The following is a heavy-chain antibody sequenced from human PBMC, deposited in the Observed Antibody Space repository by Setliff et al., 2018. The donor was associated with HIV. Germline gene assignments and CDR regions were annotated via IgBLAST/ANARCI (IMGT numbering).Heavy chain of an antibody. D-gene: IGHD3-10*01. V-gene: IGHV3-15*01. Sequence: GGSLRLSCASSEFSFNNSWMTWVRQAPGRGLEWVGRIKSKADGGTTDYAAPVKGRFTISRDDSKRMVYLQMNSLTSEDTAVYFCTRSYYYWGQGTLVTVAS. CDR3: TRSYYY. CDR1: EFSFNNSW. CDR2: IKSKADGGTT. J-gene: IGHJ4*02.